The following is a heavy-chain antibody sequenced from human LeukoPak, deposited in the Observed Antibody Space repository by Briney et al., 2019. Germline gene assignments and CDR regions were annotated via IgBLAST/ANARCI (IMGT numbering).Heavy chain of an antibody. CDR1: GGTFSSYA. D-gene: IGHD2-2*01. V-gene: IGHV1-69*05. CDR2: IIPIFGTA. Sequence: SVKVSCKASGGTFSSYAISWVRQAPGQGLEWMGGIIPIFGTANYAQKFQGRVTITTDESTSTAYMELSSLRSEDTAVYYCARGRWVVPAATSYYYYYYYMDVWGQGTTVTVSS. J-gene: IGHJ6*03. CDR3: ARGRWVVPAATSYYYYYYYMDV.